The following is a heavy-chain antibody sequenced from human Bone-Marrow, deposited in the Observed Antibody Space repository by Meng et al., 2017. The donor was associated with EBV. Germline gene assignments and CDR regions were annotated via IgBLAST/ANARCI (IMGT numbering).Heavy chain of an antibody. Sequence: HLVESXGALVQPGGSRGLSCAASEFTFISYWMHRVRQAPGEGLVWVSRINEDGATTTYADSVKGRFTISRDNAKNTLYLQMNSLRAEDTAVYYCSRDLAGSDDYWGQGTLVNVSS. D-gene: IGHD1-14*01. CDR1: EFTFISYW. CDR2: INEDGATT. V-gene: IGHV3-74*03. J-gene: IGHJ4*02. CDR3: SRDLAGSDDY.